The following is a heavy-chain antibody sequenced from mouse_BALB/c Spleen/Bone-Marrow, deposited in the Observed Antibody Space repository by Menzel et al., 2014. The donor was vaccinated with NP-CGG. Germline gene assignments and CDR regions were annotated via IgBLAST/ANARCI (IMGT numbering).Heavy chain of an antibody. V-gene: IGHV7-3*02. CDR3: ARETGYAYGNFAMDY. J-gene: IGHJ4*01. CDR1: GFTSIDYY. CDR2: IRNRANGYTT. Sequence: EVKLVESGGGLVQPGGSLRLSGEASGFTSIDYYMTWVRQPPGKALEWLGFIRNRANGYTTEYSASVKGRFTISRDISQSIFYLQMNALRAEDSATYYCARETGYAYGNFAMDYWGQGTSVTVSS. D-gene: IGHD2-1*01.